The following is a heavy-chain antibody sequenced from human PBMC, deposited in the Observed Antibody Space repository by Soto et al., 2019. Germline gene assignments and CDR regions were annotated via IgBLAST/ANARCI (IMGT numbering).Heavy chain of an antibody. CDR2: VKSKNDGGTT. Sequence: EVHIVESGGGLVKPGGSLRLSCAASGFIFSNAWINWVRQAPGKGLEWVGRVKSKNDGGTTDFATPVKGRFAISRDDSKNMVYLEMNNVQTEDTATYYCVTDSSITPIRGRFDYWGHGTLVTVSS. CDR3: VTDSSITPIRGRFDY. CDR1: GFIFSNAW. D-gene: IGHD3-10*01. J-gene: IGHJ4*01. V-gene: IGHV3-15*07.